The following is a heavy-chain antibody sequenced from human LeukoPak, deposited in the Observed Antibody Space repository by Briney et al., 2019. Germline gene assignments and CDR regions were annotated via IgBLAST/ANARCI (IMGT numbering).Heavy chain of an antibody. D-gene: IGHD2/OR15-2a*01. V-gene: IGHV1-69*05. CDR2: IIPLLGTT. Sequence: ASVTVSFKSSGGSLSNYAFNWVRQAPGQGLEWMGRIIPLLGTTRYEQKFQGRVTITTDGSTNTAYMEMTSLRSEDTAVYFCANSSTTLNVFGPWGQGTLVTVSS. CDR3: ANSSTTLNVFGP. J-gene: IGHJ5*02. CDR1: GGSLSNYA.